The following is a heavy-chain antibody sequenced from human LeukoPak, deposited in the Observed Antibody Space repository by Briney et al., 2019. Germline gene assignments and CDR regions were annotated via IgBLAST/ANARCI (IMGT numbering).Heavy chain of an antibody. CDR2: ITGSGGST. CDR1: GFTFSSYA. J-gene: IGHJ4*02. Sequence: GGSLRLSCAASGFTFSSYAMSWVRQAPGKGLEWVSAITGSGGSTYYADSAKGRFTISRDNSKNTLYLQMNSLRAEDTAVYYCPKGMSSSSVFDYWGQGTLVTVSS. D-gene: IGHD6-6*01. CDR3: PKGMSSSSVFDY. V-gene: IGHV3-23*01.